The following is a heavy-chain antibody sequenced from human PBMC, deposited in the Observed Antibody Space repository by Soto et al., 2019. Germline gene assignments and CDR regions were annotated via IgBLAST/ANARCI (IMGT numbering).Heavy chain of an antibody. CDR3: TTDPRLYDYNY. V-gene: IGHV3-15*01. D-gene: IGHD5-12*01. CDR1: GFTFSSYW. CDR2: IKSKTDGGTT. Sequence: GGSLRLSCAASGFTFSSYWMSWVRQAPGKGLEWVGRIKSKTDGGTTDYAAPVKGRFTISRDDSKNTLYLQMNSLKTEDTAVYYCTTDPRLYDYNYWGQGTLVTVSS. J-gene: IGHJ4*02.